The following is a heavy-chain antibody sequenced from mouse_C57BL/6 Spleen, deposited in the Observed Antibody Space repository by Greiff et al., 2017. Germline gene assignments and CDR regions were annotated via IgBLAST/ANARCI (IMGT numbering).Heavy chain of an antibody. CDR2: ISGGGGNT. Sequence: EVKLMESGGGLVKPGGSLKLSCAASGFTFSSYTMSWVRQTPEKRLEWVATISGGGGNTYYPDSVKGRFTISRDNAKNTLYLQMSSLRSEDTALYYCARHGGSWYFDVWGTGTTVTVSS. J-gene: IGHJ1*03. CDR1: GFTFSSYT. V-gene: IGHV5-9*01. CDR3: ARHGGSWYFDV.